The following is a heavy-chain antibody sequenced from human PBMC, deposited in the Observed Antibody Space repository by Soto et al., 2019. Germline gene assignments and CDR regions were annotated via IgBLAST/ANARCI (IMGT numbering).Heavy chain of an antibody. V-gene: IGHV4-30-2*01. J-gene: IGHJ3*02. Sequence: PSETLSLTCAVSGGSISSGGYSWSWIRQPPGKGLEWIGYIYHSGSTYYNPSLKSRVTISVDRSKNQFSLKLSSVTAADTAVYYCARGFASGIFGVVGSHAFDIWGQGTMVNVSS. D-gene: IGHD3-3*01. CDR2: IYHSGST. CDR3: ARGFASGIFGVVGSHAFDI. CDR1: GGSISSGGYS.